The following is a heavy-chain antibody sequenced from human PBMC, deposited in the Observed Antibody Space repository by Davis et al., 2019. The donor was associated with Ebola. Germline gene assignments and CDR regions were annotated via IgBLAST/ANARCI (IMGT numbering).Heavy chain of an antibody. CDR2: ISYDGSNK. Sequence: GESLKISCAASGFSFSSYAIHWVRQGPGKGLEWVAVISYDGSNKYYADSVRGRFTISKDNSKNTLYLQMNSLRGEDTAVYYCAREDYDSSGGTVDYWGQGALVTVSS. V-gene: IGHV3-30-3*01. CDR1: GFSFSSYA. D-gene: IGHD3-22*01. J-gene: IGHJ4*02. CDR3: AREDYDSSGGTVDY.